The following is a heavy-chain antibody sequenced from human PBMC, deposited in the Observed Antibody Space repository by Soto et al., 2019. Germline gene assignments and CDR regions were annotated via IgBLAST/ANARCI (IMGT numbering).Heavy chain of an antibody. CDR1: GGSISSSSYY. CDR2: INYSGST. J-gene: IGHJ5*02. CDR3: SRRAPEGFDP. V-gene: IGHV4-39*01. Sequence: SETLSLTCTVSGGSISSSSYYWVWIRQPPGKGLEWIASINYSGSTYYNPSLKSRVTISVDTSKNQLSLRLRSLTAADTALYYCSRRAPEGFDPWGQGTLVTVSS.